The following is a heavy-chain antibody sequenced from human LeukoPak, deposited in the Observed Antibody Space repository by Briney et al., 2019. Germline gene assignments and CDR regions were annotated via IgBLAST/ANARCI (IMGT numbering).Heavy chain of an antibody. CDR2: ISGSGGST. D-gene: IGHD5-18*01. J-gene: IGHJ6*03. Sequence: GGSLRLSCAASGFTFSSYAMSWVRQAPGKGLEWVSAISGSGGSTYYADSVKGRSTISRDNSKNTLYLQMNSLRAEDTAVYYCAIGSTAMVLEYYYYYMDVWGKGTTVTVSS. CDR1: GFTFSSYA. V-gene: IGHV3-23*01. CDR3: AIGSTAMVLEYYYYYMDV.